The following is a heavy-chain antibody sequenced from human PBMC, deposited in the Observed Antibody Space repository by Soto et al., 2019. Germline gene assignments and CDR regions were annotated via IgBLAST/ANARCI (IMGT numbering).Heavy chain of an antibody. D-gene: IGHD3-22*01. CDR2: IYYSGST. CDR1: GGSIISGGYY. J-gene: IGHJ4*02. V-gene: IGHV4-31*03. Sequence: PSETLSLTCTVSGGSIISGGYYFICIGQHPWKGLEWIGYIYYSGSTYYNPSLKSRVTISVGTSKNQFSLKLSSVTAADTAVYYCARLDSSGYYYGYYFDYWGQGTLVTVSS. CDR3: ARLDSSGYYYGYYFDY.